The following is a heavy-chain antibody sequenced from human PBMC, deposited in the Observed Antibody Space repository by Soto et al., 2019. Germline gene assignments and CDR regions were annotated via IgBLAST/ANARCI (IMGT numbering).Heavy chain of an antibody. J-gene: IGHJ4*02. V-gene: IGHV4-59*08. D-gene: IGHD3-10*01. CDR1: GGSISSYY. Sequence: NPAETLSLTCTASGGSISSYYWSWIRQPPGKGLEWIGYIYYSGSTNYNPSLKSRVTISVDTSKNQFSLKLNSMTAADTAVYYCARHNYGSGSTYFDYWGQGTRVTVS. CDR3: ARHNYGSGSTYFDY. CDR2: IYYSGST.